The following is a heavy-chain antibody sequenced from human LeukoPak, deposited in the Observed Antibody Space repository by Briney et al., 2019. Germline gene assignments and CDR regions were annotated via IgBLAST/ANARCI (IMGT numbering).Heavy chain of an antibody. Sequence: GGSLRLSCAVSGLAISAYAMAWVREAPGKGVGWSSSLSSGRSPSYSDSLEGRLTMSSDNARNTLYLQMDNLRGEDTAMYYCARQLGYCAAGTCYFDSWGHGTQVTVSS. J-gene: IGHJ4*01. V-gene: IGHV3-69-1*01. D-gene: IGHD2-8*02. CDR3: ARQLGYCAAGTCYFDS. CDR2: LSSGRSP. CDR1: GLAISAYA.